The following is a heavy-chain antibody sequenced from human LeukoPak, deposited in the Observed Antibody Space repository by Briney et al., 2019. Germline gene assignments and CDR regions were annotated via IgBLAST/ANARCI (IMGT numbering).Heavy chain of an antibody. J-gene: IGHJ1*01. CDR1: GVSVGSGGYS. CDR3: ASAYCGGDCYHSLLTD. CDR2: IYHSGSS. V-gene: IGHV4-30-2*01. Sequence: SETLSLTCAVSGVSVGSGGYSWSWIRQPPGKGLEWIGCIYHSGSSYYNPSLKSRVTIPMDRSKNQISLRLTSVTAADTAVYYCASAYCGGDCYHSLLTDWGQGARVIVSS. D-gene: IGHD2-21*02.